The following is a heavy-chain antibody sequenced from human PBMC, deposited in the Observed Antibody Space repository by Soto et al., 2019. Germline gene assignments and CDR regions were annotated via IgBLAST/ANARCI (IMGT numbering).Heavy chain of an antibody. CDR2: INTDGSST. V-gene: IGHV3-74*01. D-gene: IGHD2-15*01. J-gene: IGHJ4*02. CDR3: TRRLSVVGTSSFDY. CDR1: GFTISSYW. Sequence: EVQLVESGGGLVQPGGSLRLSSAASGFTISSYWMHWVRQAPGKGLVWVSRINTDGSSTSYADSVKGRFTTSRDNAKNTLYLQMNSLRAEDTAVYYCTRRLSVVGTSSFDYWGQGTLVTVSS.